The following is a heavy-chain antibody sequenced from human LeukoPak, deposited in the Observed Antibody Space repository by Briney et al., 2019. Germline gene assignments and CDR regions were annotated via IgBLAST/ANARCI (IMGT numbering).Heavy chain of an antibody. Sequence: GGSLRLSCAVSGFTFSGFWMSWSRQAPGKGLEWVASINSDGSEGYYADVVKGRFTISRDNAKNSLYLQINSLRAEDTAVYYCARGWSGSWSYYWYFDFWGRGTLVTVSS. V-gene: IGHV3-7*03. CDR3: ARGWSGSWSYYWYFDF. CDR1: GFTFSGFW. D-gene: IGHD3-3*01. J-gene: IGHJ2*01. CDR2: INSDGSEG.